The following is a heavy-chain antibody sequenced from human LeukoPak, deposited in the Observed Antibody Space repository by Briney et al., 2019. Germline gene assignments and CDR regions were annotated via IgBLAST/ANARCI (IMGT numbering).Heavy chain of an antibody. Sequence: PGGSLRLSCAASGFTFSSYAVSWVRQAPGKGLEWVSAISGSGGSTYYADSVKGRFTISRDNSQNTLYLQMNSLRPEDTAVYYCAKGGASVTRYVDYWGQGTLVTVSS. V-gene: IGHV3-23*01. CDR3: AKGGASVTRYVDY. CDR1: GFTFSSYA. J-gene: IGHJ4*02. CDR2: ISGSGGST. D-gene: IGHD4-17*01.